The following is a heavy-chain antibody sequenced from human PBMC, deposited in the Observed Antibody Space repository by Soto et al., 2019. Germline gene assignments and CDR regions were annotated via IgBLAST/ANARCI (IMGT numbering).Heavy chain of an antibody. CDR1: GYNFNTFD. Sequence: GASVTVSFTASGYNFNTFDIYWVRQATGHGLEWMGWMNPNSGNTGYAQELRGRVTMTRNTSNTTAYMELTSLTSDDKGVYYCAGGNFSYWGQGHLVTGSS. J-gene: IGHJ4*02. V-gene: IGHV1-8*02. CDR2: MNPNSGNT. CDR3: AGGNFSY.